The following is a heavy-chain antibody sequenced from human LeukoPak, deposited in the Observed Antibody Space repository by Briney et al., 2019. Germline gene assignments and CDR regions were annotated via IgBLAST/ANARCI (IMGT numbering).Heavy chain of an antibody. Sequence: SETLSLTCTVSGGPISSGGYYWSWIRQHPGKGLEWIGYIYYSGSTYYNPSLKSRVTISVDTSKNQFSLKLSSVTAADTAVYYCARAPLSALYCSGGSCSGFDPWGQGTLVTVSS. CDR3: ARAPLSALYCSGGSCSGFDP. V-gene: IGHV4-31*03. CDR2: IYYSGST. CDR1: GGPISSGGYY. D-gene: IGHD2-15*01. J-gene: IGHJ5*02.